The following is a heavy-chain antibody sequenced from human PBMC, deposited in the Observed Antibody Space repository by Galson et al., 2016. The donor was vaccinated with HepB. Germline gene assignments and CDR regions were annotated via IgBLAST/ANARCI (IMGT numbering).Heavy chain of an antibody. Sequence: SLRLSCAASGFTFNNYAMAWVRQAPGKGLEWVSTIGGIDGATYYADSVKGRFTISRDNSKNTLYLQMNSLRADDTAVYYCARDRQLAYWGQGTQVTGSS. J-gene: IGHJ4*02. V-gene: IGHV3-23*01. CDR2: IGGIDGAT. CDR3: ARDRQLAY. D-gene: IGHD1-1*01. CDR1: GFTFNNYA.